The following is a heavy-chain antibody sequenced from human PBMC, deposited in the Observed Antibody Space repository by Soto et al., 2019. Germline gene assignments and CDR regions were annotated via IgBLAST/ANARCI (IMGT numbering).Heavy chain of an antibody. CDR2: IIPIFGTA. V-gene: IGHV1-69*13. J-gene: IGHJ6*02. D-gene: IGHD6-6*01. CDR1: GGTFSSYA. CDR3: AVGDSSSSGYYYYGMDV. Sequence: SVKVSCKASGGTFSSYAISWVRQAPGQGLEWMGGIIPIFGTANYAQKFQGRVTITADESTSTAYMELSSLRSEDTAVYYCAVGDSSSSGYYYYGMDVWGQGTTVTVSS.